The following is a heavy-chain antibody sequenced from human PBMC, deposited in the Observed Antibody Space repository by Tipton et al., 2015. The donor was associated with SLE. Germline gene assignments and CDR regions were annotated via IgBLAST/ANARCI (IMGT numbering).Heavy chain of an antibody. J-gene: IGHJ4*02. V-gene: IGHV3-48*03. D-gene: IGHD7-27*01. Sequence: SLRLSCVVSGFIFSDYEMNWVRQNPGEGLEWVSYIGISVTNTQYADSVKGRFTISRDNAKNSLFLQMNNLRAEDTAVYYCATDLPGDRDFDYWGQGTLVTVSS. CDR3: ATDLPGDRDFDY. CDR2: IGISVTNT. CDR1: GFIFSDYE.